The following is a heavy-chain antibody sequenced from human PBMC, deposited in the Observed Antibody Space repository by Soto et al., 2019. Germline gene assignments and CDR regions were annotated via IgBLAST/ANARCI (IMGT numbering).Heavy chain of an antibody. Sequence: PGGSLRLSCAVSGFSFSSYAMHWVRQAPGKGLQWVGVISYDGSHKFYGESVKGRFTISRDNSKNTLYLQMPSLTTEDTGIYYCAKVAGVATGGTVGGLDPWGQGTLVTVSS. V-gene: IGHV3-30*18. J-gene: IGHJ5*02. CDR2: ISYDGSHK. CDR1: GFSFSSYA. CDR3: AKVAGVATGGTVGGLDP. D-gene: IGHD6-13*01.